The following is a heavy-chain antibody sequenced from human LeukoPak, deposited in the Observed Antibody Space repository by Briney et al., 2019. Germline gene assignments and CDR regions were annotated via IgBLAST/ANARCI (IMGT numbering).Heavy chain of an antibody. CDR3: ARAWERPNYYDSSGYYRSINAFDI. V-gene: IGHV6-1*01. CDR2: TYYRSKWYN. D-gene: IGHD3-22*01. CDR1: GDSVSSNSAA. J-gene: IGHJ3*02. Sequence: SQTLSLTCAISGDSVSSNSAAWNWIRQSPSRGLEWLGRTYYRSKWYNDYAVSVKSRITIYPDTSKNQFSLQLNSVTPEDTAVYYCARAWERPNYYDSSGYYRSINAFDIWGQGTMVTVSS.